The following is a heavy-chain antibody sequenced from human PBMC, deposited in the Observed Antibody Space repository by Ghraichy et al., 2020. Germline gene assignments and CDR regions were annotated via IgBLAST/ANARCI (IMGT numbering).Heavy chain of an antibody. CDR1: GDSVSNNNVA. J-gene: IGHJ4*02. D-gene: IGHD1-14*01. CDR2: TYYTSKWYS. CDR3: ARERDNTLGY. Sequence: SQTLSLTCAISGDSVSNNNVAWNWIRQSPARGLEWLGRTYYTSKWYSEYAVSVKSRITIIPDTPKNQVSLHLNSVTPEDTAVYYCARERDNTLGYWGQGTLVTVSS. V-gene: IGHV6-1*01.